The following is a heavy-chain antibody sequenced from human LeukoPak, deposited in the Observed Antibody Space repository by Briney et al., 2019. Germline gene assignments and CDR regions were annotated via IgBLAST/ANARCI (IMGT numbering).Heavy chain of an antibody. CDR3: ARLTSSIAAAGQRYYFDF. J-gene: IGHJ4*02. CDR2: IYYSGST. CDR1: GGSISSRTYY. V-gene: IGHV4-39*01. Sequence: PSETLSLTCTVSGGSISSRTYYWGWIRQPPGKGLEWIGSIYYSGSTYYNPSLKTRDTMSVDTSKNQLSLKLSSVTAADTAVYYCARLTSSIAAAGQRYYFDFWGQGTLVTVSS. D-gene: IGHD6-13*01.